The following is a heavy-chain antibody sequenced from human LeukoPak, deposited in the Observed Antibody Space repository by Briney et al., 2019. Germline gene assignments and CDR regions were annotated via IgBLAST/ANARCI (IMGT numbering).Heavy chain of an antibody. CDR3: AKPDDYSNYFDY. Sequence: PGGSLRLSCAASGFTFSSYAMSWVRQAPGKGLEWVSVISGSGGSTYYADSVKGRFTISRDNSKNTLYLQMNSLRAEDTAVYYCAKPDDYSNYFDYWGQGTLVTVSS. CDR1: GFTFSSYA. V-gene: IGHV3-23*01. D-gene: IGHD4-11*01. CDR2: ISGSGGST. J-gene: IGHJ4*02.